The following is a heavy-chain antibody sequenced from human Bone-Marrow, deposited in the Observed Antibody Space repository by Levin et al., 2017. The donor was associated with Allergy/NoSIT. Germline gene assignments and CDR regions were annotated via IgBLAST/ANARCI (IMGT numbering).Heavy chain of an antibody. CDR3: AKDSRPTGGQWLAPFDY. Sequence: GGSLRLSCVVAGFTFRNYGMSWVRQTPGKGLEWVSGVSGSGESTYYADSVKGRFTISRDNSKNTLYLQMNSLRGEDTALYYCAKDSRPTGGQWLAPFDYWGQGTLVTVSS. V-gene: IGHV3-23*01. J-gene: IGHJ4*02. CDR1: GFTFRNYG. D-gene: IGHD6-19*01. CDR2: VSGSGEST.